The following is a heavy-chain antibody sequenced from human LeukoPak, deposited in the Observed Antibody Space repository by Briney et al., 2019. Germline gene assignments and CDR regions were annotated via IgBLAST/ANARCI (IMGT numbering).Heavy chain of an antibody. Sequence: GGSLRLSCAASGFTFNSHEMNWVRQAPGKGLEWVAYVSRSGSTIYYADSVKGRFTISRDNAENSLYLQMNSLRAEDTAVYYCARSPPPHCSGGNCYYGKYYFDFWGQGTLVTVSS. V-gene: IGHV3-48*03. D-gene: IGHD2-15*01. CDR1: GFTFNSHE. CDR2: VSRSGSTI. CDR3: ARSPPPHCSGGNCYYGKYYFDF. J-gene: IGHJ4*02.